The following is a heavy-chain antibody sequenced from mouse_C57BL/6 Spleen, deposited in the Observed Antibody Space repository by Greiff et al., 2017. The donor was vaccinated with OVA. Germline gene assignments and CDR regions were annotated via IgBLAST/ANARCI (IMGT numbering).Heavy chain of an antibody. D-gene: IGHD1-1*01. J-gene: IGHJ2*01. V-gene: IGHV1-69*01. CDR3: ARSDYYGSSRHYFDY. CDR2: IDPSDSYT. CDR1: GYTFTSYW. Sequence: VQLQQPGAELVMPGASVKLSCKASGYTFTSYWMHWVKQRPGQGLEWIGEIDPSDSYTNYNQKFKGKSTLTVDKSSSTAYMQLSSLTSEDSAVYYCARSDYYGSSRHYFDYWGQGTTLTVSS.